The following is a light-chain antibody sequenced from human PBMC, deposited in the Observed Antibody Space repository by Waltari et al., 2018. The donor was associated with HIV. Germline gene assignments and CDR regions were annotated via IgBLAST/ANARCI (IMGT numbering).Light chain of an antibody. CDR3: AAAWDDSLNGPV. J-gene: IGLJ2*01. CDR2: YYV. Sequence: QSVLTQPPSVSEAPRQRVTISCSGSSSNIGNNAVNWYQQPPGKAPKLLNYYYVLLPSGVSDRFSGAKSGTSASLAISVLQSEDEADYYCAAAWDDSLNGPVFGGGTKLTVL. V-gene: IGLV1-36*01. CDR1: SSNIGNNA.